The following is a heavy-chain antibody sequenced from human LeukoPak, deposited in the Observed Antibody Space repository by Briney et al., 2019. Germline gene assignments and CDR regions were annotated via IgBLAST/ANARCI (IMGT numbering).Heavy chain of an antibody. V-gene: IGHV4-39*07. J-gene: IGHJ5*02. Sequence: PSETLSLTCTVSGCYISSSSYYWGWIRQPPGKGLEWIGSIYYSGSTYYNPSLKSRVTISVDTSKNQFSLKLSSVTAADTAVYYCARDEGYRKGFDPWGQGTLVTVSS. CDR2: IYYSGST. CDR3: ARDEGYRKGFDP. CDR1: GCYISSSSYY. D-gene: IGHD5-12*01.